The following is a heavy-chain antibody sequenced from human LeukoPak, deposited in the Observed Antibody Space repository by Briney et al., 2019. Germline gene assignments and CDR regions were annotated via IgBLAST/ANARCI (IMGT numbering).Heavy chain of an antibody. V-gene: IGHV3-66*01. D-gene: IGHD2-15*01. CDR3: ASRGYCSGGSCYRPGGVDY. CDR2: IYSGGST. CDR1: GFTFSSNY. Sequence: PGGSLRLSCAASGFTFSSNYMSWVRQAPGKGLEWVSVIYSGGSTYYADSVKGRFTISRDNSKNTLYLQMNSLRAEDTAVYYCASRGYCSGGSCYRPGGVDYWGQGTLVTVSS. J-gene: IGHJ4*02.